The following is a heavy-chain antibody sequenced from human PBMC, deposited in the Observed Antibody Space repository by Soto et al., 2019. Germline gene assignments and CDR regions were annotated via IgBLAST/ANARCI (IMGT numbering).Heavy chain of an antibody. CDR1: GYTFTSYA. D-gene: IGHD3-3*01. V-gene: IGHV7-4-1*01. Sequence: ASVKVSCKASGYTFTSYAMNWVRQAPGQGLEWMGWINTNTGNPTYAQGFTGRFVFSLDTSVSTAYLQICSLKAEDTAVYYCARLMGYYDFWSGYYGYYYYGMDVWGQGTTVTVSS. CDR3: ARLMGYYDFWSGYYGYYYYGMDV. CDR2: INTNTGNP. J-gene: IGHJ6*02.